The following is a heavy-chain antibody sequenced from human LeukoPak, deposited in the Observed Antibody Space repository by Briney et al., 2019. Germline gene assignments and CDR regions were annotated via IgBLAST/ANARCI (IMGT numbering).Heavy chain of an antibody. V-gene: IGHV3-23*01. CDR2: ISGSGSST. J-gene: IGHJ4*02. Sequence: QPGGSLRLSCAASGFTFSSYAMSWVRQAPGKGLEWVSVISGSGSSTYYADSVKGRFTVSRDNSKNTVYLQMNSLRAEDTAAYYCTTSIDYWGQGTLVTVSS. CDR1: GFTFSSYA. CDR3: TTSIDY.